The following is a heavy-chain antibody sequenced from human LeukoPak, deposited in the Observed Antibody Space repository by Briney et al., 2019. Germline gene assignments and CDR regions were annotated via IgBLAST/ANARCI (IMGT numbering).Heavy chain of an antibody. D-gene: IGHD1-1*01. V-gene: IGHV3-33*01. CDR3: ARWDPRTTDFDY. Sequence: PGGSLRLSCAASGFTFSSFGFHWVRQAPGKGLEWVAVIWYDGTKKYYADSMRGRFTISRDNSKNTLYLEINDLTAADTAVYYCARWDPRTTDFDYWGQGALVTVSS. CDR1: GFTFSSFG. CDR2: IWYDGTKK. J-gene: IGHJ4*02.